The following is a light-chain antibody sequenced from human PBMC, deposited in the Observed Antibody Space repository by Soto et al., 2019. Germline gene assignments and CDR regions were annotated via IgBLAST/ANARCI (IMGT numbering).Light chain of an antibody. CDR1: QSVSSSN. CDR3: QQYGSSPRT. Sequence: EIVLTQSPGTLSLSPGERATLSCRASQSVSSSNLAWYQQKPGQAPRLLIYGASSRATGTPDRFSGSGSGTDFTLTIIRLEPEDFAVYYCQQYGSSPRTCGQGTKVEI. CDR2: GAS. V-gene: IGKV3-20*01. J-gene: IGKJ1*01.